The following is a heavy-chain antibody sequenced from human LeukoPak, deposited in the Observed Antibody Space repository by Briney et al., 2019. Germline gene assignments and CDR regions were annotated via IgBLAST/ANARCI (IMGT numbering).Heavy chain of an antibody. CDR3: VRGRAFYYMDV. D-gene: IGHD3-10*01. J-gene: IGHJ6*03. CDR2: IGTSSSTI. V-gene: IGHV3-48*01. Sequence: GGSLRLSCAASGFTFSSYSMKWVRQAPGKGLEWVSYIGTSSSTIFYADSVKGRFTISRDSAENSLYLQMSSLRAEDTAVYYCVRGRAFYYMDVWGKGTTVTVSS. CDR1: GFTFSSYS.